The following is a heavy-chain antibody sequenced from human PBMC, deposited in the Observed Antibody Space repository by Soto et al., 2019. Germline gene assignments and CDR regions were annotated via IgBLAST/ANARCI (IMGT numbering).Heavy chain of an antibody. CDR2: INHSGST. CDR1: GGSFSGYY. V-gene: IGHV4-34*01. CDR3: ARGRDYDFWSGYYRAWYYYGMDV. Sequence: TSETLSLTCAVYGGSFSGYYWSWIRQPPGEGPAWIGEINHSGSTNYNPSLKSRVTISVDTSKNQFSLKLSSVTAADTAVYYCARGRDYDFWSGYYRAWYYYGMDVWGQGTTVTVSS. J-gene: IGHJ6*02. D-gene: IGHD3-3*01.